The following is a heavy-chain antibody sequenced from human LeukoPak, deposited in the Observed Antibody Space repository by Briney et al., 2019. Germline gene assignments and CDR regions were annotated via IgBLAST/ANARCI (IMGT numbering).Heavy chain of an antibody. CDR2: INWNSGTV. CDR1: GFSFADAT. J-gene: IGHJ6*03. V-gene: IGHV3-9*01. Sequence: QPGRSLRLSCAASGFSFADATMHWVRQVPGKGLEWVSGINWNSGTVGYADSVKGRFTVSRDNAKNSLYLQMNSLKTEDTALYYCAKDPYMDVWGKGTTVTVSS. CDR3: AKDPYMDV.